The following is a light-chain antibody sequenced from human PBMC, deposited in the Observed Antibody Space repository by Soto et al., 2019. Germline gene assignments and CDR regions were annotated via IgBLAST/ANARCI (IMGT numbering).Light chain of an antibody. J-gene: IGKJ4*01. CDR2: AAS. CDR3: QQYNSYPLT. Sequence: DIQMTPSPSTLAASLGDRVTLTFRASQSISGWLAWYQQKPGKAPKLLIYAASNLQSGVPSRFSGSGSGTEFTLTISSLQPDDFATYYCQQYNSYPLTFGGGTKVDI. CDR1: QSISGW. V-gene: IGKV1-5*01.